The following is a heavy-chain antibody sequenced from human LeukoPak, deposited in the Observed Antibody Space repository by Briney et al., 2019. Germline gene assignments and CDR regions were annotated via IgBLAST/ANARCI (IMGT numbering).Heavy chain of an antibody. CDR1: GFTFSSYA. CDR2: ISGSGSNT. CDR3: AKESGYGANWYFDL. V-gene: IGHV3-23*01. Sequence: PGGSLRLSCAASGFTFSSYAISWVRQAPGKGLEWVSAISGSGSNTYYPGSVKGRFTISRDNSRNTLYLQMNSLRAEDTAVYYCAKESGYGANWYFDLWGRGTLVTVSS. J-gene: IGHJ2*01. D-gene: IGHD4/OR15-4a*01.